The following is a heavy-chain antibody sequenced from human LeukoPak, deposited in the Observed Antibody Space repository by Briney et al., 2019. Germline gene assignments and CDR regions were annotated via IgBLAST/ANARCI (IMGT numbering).Heavy chain of an antibody. J-gene: IGHJ6*02. CDR2: IYYSGST. Sequence: SQTLSLTCTVSGGSISSGDYYWSWIRQPPGKGLEWIGYIYYSGSTYYNPSLKSRVTISVDTSKNQFSLKLSSVTAADTAVYYCARDRLLWFGELLPYGMDVWGQGTTVTVSS. CDR3: ARDRLLWFGELLPYGMDV. V-gene: IGHV4-30-4*01. CDR1: GGSISSGDYY. D-gene: IGHD3-10*01.